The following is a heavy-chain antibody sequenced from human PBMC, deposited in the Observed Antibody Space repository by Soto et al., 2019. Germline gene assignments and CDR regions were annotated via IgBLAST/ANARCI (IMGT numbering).Heavy chain of an antibody. V-gene: IGHV3-30*18. CDR2: ISYDGRNK. Sequence: QVQLVESGGGVAQPWASLGLSCAAYGFIFNSFGMHWVRQSPDKGLEWVAVISYDGRNKYYADSVKGRVTSYRDNSKNTVYVQMNSLRAEDTAVYYCANYGSGCYSHMDYWGQGTRMTVSS. J-gene: IGHJ4*02. D-gene: IGHD1-26*01. CDR1: GFIFNSFG. CDR3: ANYGSGCYSHMDY.